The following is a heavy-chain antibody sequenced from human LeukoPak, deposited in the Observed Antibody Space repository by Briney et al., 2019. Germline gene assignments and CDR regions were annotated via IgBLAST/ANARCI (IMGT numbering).Heavy chain of an antibody. Sequence: SETLSLTCAVYGGSFSGYYWSWIRQPPGKGLEWIGEINHSGSTNYNPSLKSRVTISVDTSKNQFSLKLSSVTAADTAVCYCARDPLTISFDYWGQGTLVTVSS. D-gene: IGHD4/OR15-4a*01. CDR3: ARDPLTISFDY. CDR2: INHSGST. V-gene: IGHV4-34*01. J-gene: IGHJ4*02. CDR1: GGSFSGYY.